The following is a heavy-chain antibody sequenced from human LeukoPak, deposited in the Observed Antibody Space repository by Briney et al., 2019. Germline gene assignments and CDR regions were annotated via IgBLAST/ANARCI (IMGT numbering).Heavy chain of an antibody. V-gene: IGHV3-23*01. CDR3: AKAGIGVVGYFDY. CDR2: IRGSGGGT. CDR1: GFTFNSYA. Sequence: GGPLRLSCAASGFTFNSYAMSWVRQAPGKGLEWVSAIRGSGGGTYYADSVKGRFTISTDNSKNTLYLQMNSLRDEDTALYYCAKAGIGVVGYFDYWGQGTLVTVSS. D-gene: IGHD6-19*01. J-gene: IGHJ4*02.